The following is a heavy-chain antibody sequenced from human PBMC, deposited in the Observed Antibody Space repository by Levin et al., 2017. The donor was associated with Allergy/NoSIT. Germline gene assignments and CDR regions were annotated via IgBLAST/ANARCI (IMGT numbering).Heavy chain of an antibody. CDR1: GFTFSDYY. CDR2: TTSSTSYI. D-gene: IGHD2-2*01. J-gene: IGHJ4*02. Sequence: GGSLRLSCAASGFTFSDYYMTWIRQAPGKGLECVSYTTSSTSYIKYADSVQGRFTISRDNAKNSLYLQMNSPRAEDTAVYYCARKARYCTGTTCYERYYFDYWGQGTLVTVSS. CDR3: ARKARYCTGTTCYERYYFDY. V-gene: IGHV3-11*06.